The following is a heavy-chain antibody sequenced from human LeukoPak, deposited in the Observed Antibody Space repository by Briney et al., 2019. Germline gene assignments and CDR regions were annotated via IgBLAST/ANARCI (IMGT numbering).Heavy chain of an antibody. D-gene: IGHD3-22*01. CDR2: FYSGGST. CDR1: GFTVSSNY. CDR3: ARDRSSGYYYYFDY. Sequence: GGSLRLSCAASGFTVSSNYMSWVRQAPGKGLEWVSVFYSGGSTYYADSVKGRFTISRDNSKNTLYLQMNSLRAEDTAVYYCARDRSSGYYYYFDYWGQGTLVTVSS. V-gene: IGHV3-66*01. J-gene: IGHJ4*02.